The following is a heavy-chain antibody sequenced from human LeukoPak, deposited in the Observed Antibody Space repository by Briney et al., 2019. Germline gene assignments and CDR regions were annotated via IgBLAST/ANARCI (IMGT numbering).Heavy chain of an antibody. J-gene: IGHJ6*03. V-gene: IGHV3-48*04. CDR2: ISSSSSTI. CDR3: ARGGRGYYYYYMDV. CDR1: GFTFSSYS. Sequence: GGSLRLSCAASGFTFSSYSMNCVRRAPGRALEWVSYISSSSSTIYYADSVKGRFTISRDNAKHSLYLQMNSLRAEDTAVYYCARGGRGYYYYYMDVWGKGTTVTVSS.